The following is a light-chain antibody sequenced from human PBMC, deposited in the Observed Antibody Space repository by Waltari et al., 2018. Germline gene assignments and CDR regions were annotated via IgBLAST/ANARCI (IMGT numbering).Light chain of an antibody. Sequence: EIVLTQSPGTLSLSPGERATLSCRASQSVVKYLVWYQQKPGQAPRLLIYDASIRATGIPDRFSGSGSGTDFSLTISRLEPEDSAVYYCQKYVNLPATFGQGTKVEI. CDR2: DAS. V-gene: IGKV3-20*01. J-gene: IGKJ1*01. CDR1: QSVVKY. CDR3: QKYVNLPAT.